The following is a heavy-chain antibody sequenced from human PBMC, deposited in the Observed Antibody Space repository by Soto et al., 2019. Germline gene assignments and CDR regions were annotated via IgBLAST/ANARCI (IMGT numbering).Heavy chain of an antibody. CDR3: AKDRDIVVVPAAFRANDAFDI. J-gene: IGHJ3*02. CDR1: GFTFDDYA. Sequence: GGSLRLSCAASGFTFDDYAMHWVRQAPGKGLEWVSGISWNSGSIGYADSVKGRFTISRDNAKNSLYLQMNSLRAEDTALYYCAKDRDIVVVPAAFRANDAFDIWGQGTMVTVSS. V-gene: IGHV3-9*01. D-gene: IGHD2-2*01. CDR2: ISWNSGSI.